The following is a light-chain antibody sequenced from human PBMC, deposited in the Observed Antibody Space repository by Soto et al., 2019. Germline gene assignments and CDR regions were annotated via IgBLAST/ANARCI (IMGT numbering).Light chain of an antibody. CDR3: QQHNDWPWT. CDR1: QSISYN. J-gene: IGKJ1*01. Sequence: EIVMTQSPATLSVSPGERATLSCRASQSISYNLAWYQQKPGQAPRLLIDGASNRATGSPARFSGSGSGTDFILTISSLQSEDYPVYYCQQHNDWPWTFGQGTRVEIK. V-gene: IGKV3-15*01. CDR2: GAS.